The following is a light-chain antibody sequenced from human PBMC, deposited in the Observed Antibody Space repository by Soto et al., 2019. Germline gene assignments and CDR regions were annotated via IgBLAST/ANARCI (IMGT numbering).Light chain of an antibody. V-gene: IGKV3-11*01. CDR1: QSVSSY. CDR2: DAS. CDR3: QQRSRG. J-gene: IGKJ3*01. Sequence: EIVLTQSPATLSLSPGERATLSCRASQSVSSYLAWYQQKPGQAPRPLIYDASNRATGIPARFSGSGSGTDFTRTISSLEPEDFAVYYCQQRSRGFGPGTKVDIK.